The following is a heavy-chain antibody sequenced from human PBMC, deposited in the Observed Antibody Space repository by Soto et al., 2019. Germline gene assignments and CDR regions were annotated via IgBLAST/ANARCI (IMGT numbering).Heavy chain of an antibody. CDR3: ARRSPIDAFDI. CDR2: IWYDGSNK. CDR1: GFTFSSYG. J-gene: IGHJ3*02. Sequence: QVQLVESGGGVVQPGRSLRLSCAASGFTFSSYGMHWVRQAPGKGLEWVAVIWYDGSNKYYADSVKGRFTISRDNSKNTGYLQMTSLRAEDTAVYYCARRSPIDAFDIWGQGTMVTVSS. V-gene: IGHV3-33*01.